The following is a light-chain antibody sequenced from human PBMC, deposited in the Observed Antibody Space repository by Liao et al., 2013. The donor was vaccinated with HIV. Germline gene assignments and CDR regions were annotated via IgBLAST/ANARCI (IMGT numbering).Light chain of an antibody. CDR1: NIGSKS. J-gene: IGLJ3*02. Sequence: SYVLTQPPSVSVAPGKTGSITCGGNNIGSKSVHWYQQKPGQAPVLVIYSNSDRPSGIPERFSGSNSGNTATLIISRVEAGDEADYYCQVWDTSEGHPRVFGGGTEADRP. CDR3: QVWDTSEGHPRV. V-gene: IGLV3-21*01. CDR2: SNS.